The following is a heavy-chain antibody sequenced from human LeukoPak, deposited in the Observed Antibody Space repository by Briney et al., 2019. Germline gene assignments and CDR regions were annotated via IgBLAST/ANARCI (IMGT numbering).Heavy chain of an antibody. D-gene: IGHD7-27*01. CDR2: IYYSGST. CDR3: ARFLGTGPEDVDWFDP. J-gene: IGHJ5*02. Sequence: PSETLSLTCTVSGGSISSYYWSWIRQPPGKGLARPPHIYYSGSTSYNPSLKSRVTISVDTSKNQFSLKLSSVTAADTAVYYCARFLGTGPEDVDWFDPWGHGTLVTVSS. V-gene: IGHV4-59*01. CDR1: GGSISSYY.